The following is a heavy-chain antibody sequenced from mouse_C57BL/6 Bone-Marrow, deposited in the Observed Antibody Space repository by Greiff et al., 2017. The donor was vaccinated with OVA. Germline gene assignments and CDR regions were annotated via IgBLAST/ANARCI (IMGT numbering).Heavy chain of an antibody. CDR3: ARTRFYFDY. J-gene: IGHJ2*01. Sequence: QVQLKESGAELVRPGTSVKVSCKASGYAFTNYLIEWVKQRPGQGLEWIGVINPGSGGTNYNEKFKGKATLTADKSSSTAYMQLSSLTSEDSAVYYCARTRFYFDYWGQGTTLTVSS. CDR2: INPGSGGT. V-gene: IGHV1-54*01. CDR1: GYAFTNYL.